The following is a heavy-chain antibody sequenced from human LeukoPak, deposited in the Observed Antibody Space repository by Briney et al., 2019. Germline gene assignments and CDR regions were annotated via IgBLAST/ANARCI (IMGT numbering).Heavy chain of an antibody. CDR1: GGSISSYY. D-gene: IGHD6-19*01. CDR3: ARLATSSGWPSTFDY. CDR2: IYYSGST. J-gene: IGHJ4*02. V-gene: IGHV4-59*01. Sequence: SETLSLTCTVSGGSISSYYWSWIRQPPGKGLEWIGYIYYSGSTNYNPSLKSRVTISVDTSKNQLSLKLSSLTAADTAVYYCARLATSSGWPSTFDYWGQGTLVTVSS.